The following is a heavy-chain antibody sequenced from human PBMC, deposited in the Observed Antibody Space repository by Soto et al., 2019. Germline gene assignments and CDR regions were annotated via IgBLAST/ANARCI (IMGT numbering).Heavy chain of an antibody. V-gene: IGHV4-4*07. CDR3: VRDGTKTLRDWFDP. CDR2: IYATGTT. D-gene: IGHD1-1*01. J-gene: IGHJ5*02. Sequence: LSLTCTVSGASISGFYWSWIRKSAGKGLEWIGRIYATGTTDYDPSLKSRVMMSVDTSKKQFSLKLRSVTAADTAVYYCVRDGTKTLRDWFDPWGQGISVTVSS. CDR1: GASISGFY.